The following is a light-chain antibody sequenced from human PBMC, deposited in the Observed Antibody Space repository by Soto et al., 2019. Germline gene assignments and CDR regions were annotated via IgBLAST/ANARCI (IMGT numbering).Light chain of an antibody. CDR3: QQRSNWPYT. CDR1: QSVSGS. V-gene: IGKV3-11*01. CDR2: DAS. Sequence: EIVLTQSPATLSLSPGERATLSCRASQSVSGSLAWYQQKLGQAPRLLIYDASNRATGIPARFSGSGSGTAFTLTISSLEPEDFAVYYCQQRSNWPYTFGQGTKLEIK. J-gene: IGKJ2*01.